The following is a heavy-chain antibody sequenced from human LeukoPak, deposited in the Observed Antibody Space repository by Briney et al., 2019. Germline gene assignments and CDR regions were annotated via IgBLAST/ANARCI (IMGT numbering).Heavy chain of an antibody. CDR1: GFTFSNAW. CDR3: ARGGVVAAAGTGYYYYYMDV. Sequence: GGSLRLSCAASGFTFSNAWMSWVRQAPGKGLEWVANIKQDGSEKYYVDSVKGRFTISRDNAKNSLYLQMNSLRAEDTAVYYCARGGVVAAAGTGYYYYYMDVWGKGTTVTVSS. D-gene: IGHD6-13*01. V-gene: IGHV3-7*01. J-gene: IGHJ6*03. CDR2: IKQDGSEK.